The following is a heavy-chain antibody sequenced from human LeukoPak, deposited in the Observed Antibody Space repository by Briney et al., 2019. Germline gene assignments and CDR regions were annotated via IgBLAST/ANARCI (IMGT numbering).Heavy chain of an antibody. Sequence: GGSLRLSCAASGFTFSAYWMSWVRQAPGKGLEWVANIKQAGSEKDYVVSVKGRFTISRDNSKNSLYLQMNSLSVEDTAIYYCARVSLAWDFSDWDQGTLVTVSS. D-gene: IGHD3-3*01. CDR2: IKQAGSEK. J-gene: IGHJ4*02. V-gene: IGHV3-7*01. CDR1: GFTFSAYW. CDR3: ARVSLAWDFSD.